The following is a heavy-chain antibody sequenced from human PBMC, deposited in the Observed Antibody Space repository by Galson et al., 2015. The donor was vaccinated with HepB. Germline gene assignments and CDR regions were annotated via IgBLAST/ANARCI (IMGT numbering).Heavy chain of an antibody. V-gene: IGHV3-23*01. CDR2: ISGTSDNT. J-gene: IGHJ6*02. Sequence: SLRLSCAASGFTFYTYAMSWVRQAPGKGLEWVSAISGTSDNTYYADSVKGRFTISRDNSKNTLHLQMHSLRAEDTAVYYCAKSLQKVTVFGVAKYYYGLDVWGQGTTVTVSS. CDR3: AKSLQKVTVFGVAKYYYGLDV. CDR1: GFTFYTYA. D-gene: IGHD3-3*01.